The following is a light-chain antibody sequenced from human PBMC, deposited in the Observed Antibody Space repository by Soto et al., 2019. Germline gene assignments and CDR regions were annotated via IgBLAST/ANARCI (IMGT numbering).Light chain of an antibody. CDR2: GAS. CDR3: QEDASPPPS. J-gene: IGKJ1*01. CDR1: QSVSSSY. Sequence: LTHSPGAVSLNTKERATLSCRASQSVSSSYLAWYQQKPGQAPRLLIYGASSRATGIPDRFSGSGSGTDFTLTISRLEPEDFTGYYCQEDASPPPSFAQGTNADIK. V-gene: IGKV3-20*01.